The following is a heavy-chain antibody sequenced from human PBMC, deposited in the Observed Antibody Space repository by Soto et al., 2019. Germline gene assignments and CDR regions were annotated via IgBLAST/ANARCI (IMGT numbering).Heavy chain of an antibody. CDR3: AKSGREVRFLEWLSEDPYYYGMDV. D-gene: IGHD3-3*01. CDR1: GFTFSSYA. CDR2: ISGSGGST. J-gene: IGHJ6*02. Sequence: GGSLRLSCAASGFTFSSYAMSWVRQAPGKGLEWVSAISGSGGSTYYADSVKGRFTISRDNSKNTLYLQMNSLRAEDTAVYYCAKSGREVRFLEWLSEDPYYYGMDVWGQGTTVTVSS. V-gene: IGHV3-23*01.